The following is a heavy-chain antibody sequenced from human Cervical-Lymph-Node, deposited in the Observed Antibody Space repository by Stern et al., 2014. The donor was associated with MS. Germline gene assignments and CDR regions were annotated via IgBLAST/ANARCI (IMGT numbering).Heavy chain of an antibody. D-gene: IGHD1-26*01. CDR3: AREGGSYGVFDY. V-gene: IGHV4-59*01. CDR1: GGSISSFY. Sequence: QLQLQESGPGLVKPSETLSLTCTVSGGSISSFYWSWIRQPPGKGLEWIGYIYYSGSTNYNPSLKSRVTISVDTSKNQFSLKLSSVTAADTAVYYCAREGGSYGVFDYWGQGTLVTVSS. J-gene: IGHJ4*02. CDR2: IYYSGST.